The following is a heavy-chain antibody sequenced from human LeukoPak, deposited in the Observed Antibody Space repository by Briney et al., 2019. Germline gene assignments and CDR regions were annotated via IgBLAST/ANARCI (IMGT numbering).Heavy chain of an antibody. J-gene: IGHJ4*02. CDR1: GFTFSSYA. CDR3: AGPTDAFDY. V-gene: IGHV3-30*04. Sequence: PGGSLRLSCAASGFTFSSYAMHWVRQAPGKGREWVAVISYDGSNKYYADSVKGRFTISRDNSKNTLYLQMNSLRAEDTAVYYCAGPTDAFDYWGQGTLVTVSS. D-gene: IGHD4-17*01. CDR2: ISYDGSNK.